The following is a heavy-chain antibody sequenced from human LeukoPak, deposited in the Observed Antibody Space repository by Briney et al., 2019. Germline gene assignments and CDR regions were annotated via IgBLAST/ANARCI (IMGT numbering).Heavy chain of an antibody. J-gene: IGHJ4*02. CDR1: GFTFSSYA. Sequence: GGSLRLSCAASGFTFSSYAMHWVRQAPGKGLEWVAVISYDGSNKYYADSVKGRFTISRDNSKNTLYLQMNSLRAEDTAVYYCARGRPLEMAYVFDYWGQGTLVTVSS. V-gene: IGHV3-30*04. D-gene: IGHD5-24*01. CDR2: ISYDGSNK. CDR3: ARGRPLEMAYVFDY.